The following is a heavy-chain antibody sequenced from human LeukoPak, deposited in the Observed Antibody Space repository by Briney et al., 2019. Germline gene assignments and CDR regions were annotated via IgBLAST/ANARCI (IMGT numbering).Heavy chain of an antibody. CDR3: ASTRWFAAVTHSL. V-gene: IGHV4-34*01. CDR2: INHSGST. Sequence: SGTLSLTCAVYGGSFSGYYWSWIRQPPGKGLEWIGEINHSGSTNYNPSLKSRVTISVDTSKNQFSLKLSSVTAADTAVYYCASTRWFAAVTHSLWGQGTLVTVSS. CDR1: GGSFSGYY. D-gene: IGHD4-23*01. J-gene: IGHJ4*02.